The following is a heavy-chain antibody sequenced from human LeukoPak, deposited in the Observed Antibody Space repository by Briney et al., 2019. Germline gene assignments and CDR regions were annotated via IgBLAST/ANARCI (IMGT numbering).Heavy chain of an antibody. CDR1: GFIFSNYG. CDR3: ARDDPIAVAGHDAFDI. V-gene: IGHV3-21*01. Sequence: GGSLRLSCAASGFIFSNYGMNWVRQAPGKGLEWVSSISSSSSYIYYADSVKGRFTISRDNAKNSLYLQMNSLRAEDTAVYYCARDDPIAVAGHDAFDIWGQGTMVTVSS. J-gene: IGHJ3*02. CDR2: ISSSSSYI. D-gene: IGHD6-19*01.